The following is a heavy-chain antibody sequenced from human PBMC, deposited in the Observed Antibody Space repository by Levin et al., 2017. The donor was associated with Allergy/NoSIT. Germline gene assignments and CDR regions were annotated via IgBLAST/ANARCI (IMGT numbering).Heavy chain of an antibody. D-gene: IGHD4-17*01. CDR1: GGSISSSSYY. V-gene: IGHV4-39*01. J-gene: IGHJ5*02. Sequence: PGGSLRLSCTVSGGSISSSSYYWGWIRQPPGKGLEWIGSIYYSGSTYYNPSLKSRVTISVDTSKNQFSLKLSSVTAADTAVYYCARHRDYEGGINWFDPWGQGTLVTVSS. CDR3: ARHRDYEGGINWFDP. CDR2: IYYSGST.